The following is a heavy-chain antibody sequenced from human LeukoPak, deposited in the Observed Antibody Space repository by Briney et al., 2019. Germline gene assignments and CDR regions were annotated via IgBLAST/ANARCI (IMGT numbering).Heavy chain of an antibody. Sequence: SETLSLTCTVSGGSISSYYWSWIRQPAGKGLEWIGRIYTSGSTNYNPSLKSRVTISVDTSKNQFSLKLSSVTAADTAVYYCARHGPHYYGSGSYYGGVYYFDYWGQGTLVTVSS. CDR1: GGSISSYY. CDR2: IYTSGST. V-gene: IGHV4-4*07. CDR3: ARHGPHYYGSGSYYGGVYYFDY. D-gene: IGHD3-10*01. J-gene: IGHJ4*02.